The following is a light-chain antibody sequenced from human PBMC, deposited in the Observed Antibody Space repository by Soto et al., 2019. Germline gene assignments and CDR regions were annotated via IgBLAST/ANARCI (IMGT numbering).Light chain of an antibody. J-gene: IGLJ1*01. Sequence: QSVLTQPASVSGSPRQSITISCTGASSDVGSYTYVSWYQQHPGKAPKLMIYEVNNRPSGVSNRFSGSKSSNTASLTISGLQAEDEADYYCSSYTSSSTLYVFGTGTKVTVL. V-gene: IGLV2-14*01. CDR2: EVN. CDR1: SSDVGSYTY. CDR3: SSYTSSSTLYV.